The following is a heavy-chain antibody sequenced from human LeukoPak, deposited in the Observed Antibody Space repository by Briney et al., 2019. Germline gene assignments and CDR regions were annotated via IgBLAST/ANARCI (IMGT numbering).Heavy chain of an antibody. J-gene: IGHJ4*02. D-gene: IGHD6-19*01. CDR2: TYYRSKWYN. CDR1: GDSVSGNSAA. CDR3: ARDSRRIAVAGTFDY. Sequence: SQTLSLTCAISGDSVSGNSAAWNWIRQSPSRGLEWLGWTYYRSKWYNDYAVSVKSRITINPDTSKNQFSLQLNSVTPEDTAVYYCARDSRRIAVAGTFDYWGQGSLVTVSS. V-gene: IGHV6-1*01.